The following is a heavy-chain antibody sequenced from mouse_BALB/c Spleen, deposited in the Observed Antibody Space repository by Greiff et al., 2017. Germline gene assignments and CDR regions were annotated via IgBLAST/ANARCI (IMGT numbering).Heavy chain of an antibody. CDR3: ARHEVGRFFAY. Sequence: EVMLVESGGGLVQPGGSLKLSCAASGFTFSSYTMSWVRQTPEKRLEWVAYISNGGGSTYYPDTVKGRFTISRDNAKNTLYLQMSSLKSEDTAMYYCARHEVGRFFAYWGQGTLVTVSA. J-gene: IGHJ3*01. CDR1: GFTFSSYT. D-gene: IGHD4-1*01. CDR2: ISNGGGST. V-gene: IGHV5-12-2*01.